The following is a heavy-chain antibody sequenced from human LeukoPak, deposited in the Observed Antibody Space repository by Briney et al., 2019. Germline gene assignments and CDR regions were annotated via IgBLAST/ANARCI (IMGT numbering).Heavy chain of an antibody. D-gene: IGHD6-19*01. CDR2: IGTAGDT. V-gene: IGHV3-13*01. J-gene: IGHJ5*02. Sequence: GGSLRLSCAASGFTFSSYDMHWVRQATGKGLEWVSAIGTAGDTYYPGSVKGRFTISREDAKNSLYLQMNSLRAGDTAVYYCARSFMTGFSSGRPVAGFDPWGQGTLVTVSS. CDR1: GFTFSSYD. CDR3: ARSFMTGFSSGRPVAGFDP.